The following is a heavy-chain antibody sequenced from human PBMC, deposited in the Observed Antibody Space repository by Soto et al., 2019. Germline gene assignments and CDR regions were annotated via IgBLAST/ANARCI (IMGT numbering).Heavy chain of an antibody. CDR1: GFTFSSYW. CDR2: IKQDGSEK. D-gene: IGHD2-15*01. CDR3: AKSGRYCSGGSCLAFDY. J-gene: IGHJ4*02. Sequence: HPGGSLRLSCAASGFTFSSYWMSWVRQAPGKGLEWVANIKQDGSEKYYVGSVKGRFTISRDNANNSLFLQMNSLRADDTAVYYCAKSGRYCSGGSCLAFDYWGQGTLVTVSS. V-gene: IGHV3-7*01.